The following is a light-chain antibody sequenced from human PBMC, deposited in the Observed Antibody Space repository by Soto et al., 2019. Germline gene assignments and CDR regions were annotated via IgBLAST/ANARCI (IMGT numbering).Light chain of an antibody. CDR3: QSYDRSLSGWV. J-gene: IGLJ3*02. CDR2: GNS. Sequence: QSVLTQPPSVSGAPGQRVTISCTGYNSNIGAGYDVHWYQQLPGTAPKLLIYGNSNRPSGVPDRFSASKSGTSASLAITGIQAEDEADYYCQSYDRSLSGWVFGGGTQLTV. V-gene: IGLV1-40*01. CDR1: NSNIGAGYD.